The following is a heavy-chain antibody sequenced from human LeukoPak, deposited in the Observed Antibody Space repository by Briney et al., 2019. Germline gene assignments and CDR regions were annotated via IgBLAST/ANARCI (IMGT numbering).Heavy chain of an antibody. Sequence: SETLSLTCTVSGGFISSYYWSWIRQPPGKGLEWIGYIYYSGSTNYNPSLKSRVTISVDTSKNQFSLKLSSVTAADTAVYYCARDNIVYYDSSGYYRYYYYYGMDVWGQGTTVTVSS. CDR3: ARDNIVYYDSSGYYRYYYYYGMDV. CDR1: GGFISSYY. J-gene: IGHJ6*02. CDR2: IYYSGST. V-gene: IGHV4-59*01. D-gene: IGHD3-22*01.